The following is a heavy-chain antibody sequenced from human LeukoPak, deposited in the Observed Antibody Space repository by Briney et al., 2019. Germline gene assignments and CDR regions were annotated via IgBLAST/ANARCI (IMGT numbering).Heavy chain of an antibody. D-gene: IGHD3-16*01. CDR3: AIRGSAFDI. CDR2: ISYDGSNK. J-gene: IGHJ3*02. CDR1: GFTFSSFG. V-gene: IGHV3-30*03. Sequence: GGSLRLSCAASGFTFSSFGMHWVRQAPGKGLEWVAVISYDGSNKYYADSVKGRFTISRDNSKNTLYLQMNSLRAEDTAVYCCAIRGSAFDIRGQGTMVTVSS.